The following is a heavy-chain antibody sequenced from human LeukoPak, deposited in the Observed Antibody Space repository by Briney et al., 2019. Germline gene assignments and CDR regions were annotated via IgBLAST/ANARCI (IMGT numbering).Heavy chain of an antibody. CDR1: GGSISSYY. Sequence: SETLSLTCTVSGGSISSYYWSWIWQPPGKGLEWIGYIYYSGSTNYNPSLKSRVTISVDTSKNQFSLKLSSVTAADTAVYYCAGDSGYDSLSGFDYWGQGTLVTVSS. V-gene: IGHV4-59*12. CDR3: AGDSGYDSLSGFDY. J-gene: IGHJ4*02. D-gene: IGHD5-12*01. CDR2: IYYSGST.